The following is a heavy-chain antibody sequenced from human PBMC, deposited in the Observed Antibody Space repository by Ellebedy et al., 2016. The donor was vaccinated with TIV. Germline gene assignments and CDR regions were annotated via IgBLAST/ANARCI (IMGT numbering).Heavy chain of an antibody. CDR1: GFTFSSYT. Sequence: PGGSLRLSCAASGFTFSSYTINWVRQTPGKGLEWGSSISSSSSCLYYADSVKGRFTISRDNAKNSLYLQMNSLRVDDTAVYYCATSRARVYWGQGTLVTVSS. CDR3: ATSRARVY. V-gene: IGHV3-21*01. J-gene: IGHJ4*02. CDR2: ISSSSSCL.